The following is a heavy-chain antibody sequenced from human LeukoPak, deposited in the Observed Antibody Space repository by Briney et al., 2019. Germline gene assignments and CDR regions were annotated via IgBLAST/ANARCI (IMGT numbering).Heavy chain of an antibody. Sequence: GGSLRLSCAASGFTFSSYAMSWVRQAPGKGLEWVSAIIGSGGSTYYADSGKGRFTISRDNSKNTLYLQMNSLRAEDTAVYYCAKDLHCSSTSCYRQPEMVYWGQGTLVTVSS. CDR1: GFTFSSYA. D-gene: IGHD2-2*02. CDR3: AKDLHCSSTSCYRQPEMVY. J-gene: IGHJ4*02. V-gene: IGHV3-23*01. CDR2: IIGSGGST.